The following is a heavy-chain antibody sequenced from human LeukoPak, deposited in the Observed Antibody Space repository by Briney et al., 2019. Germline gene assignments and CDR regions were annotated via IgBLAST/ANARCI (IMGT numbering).Heavy chain of an antibody. D-gene: IGHD4-23*01. J-gene: IGHJ4*02. V-gene: IGHV4-59*01. CDR3: ARDTGTVVDY. CDR1: GGSISTYY. CDR2: IYYSGST. Sequence: SETLSLTCTVSGGSISTYYWSWIRQPPGKGLEWIGYIYYSGSTNYNTSLKSGVTTSVDTSKNQFSLKLSSVTAADTAVYYCARDTGTVVDYWGQGTLVTVSS.